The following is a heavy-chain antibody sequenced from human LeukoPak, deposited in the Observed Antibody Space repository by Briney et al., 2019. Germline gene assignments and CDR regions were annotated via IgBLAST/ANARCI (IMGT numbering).Heavy chain of an antibody. CDR2: IRYDGSNK. J-gene: IGHJ6*03. V-gene: IGHV3-30*02. CDR1: GFTFSSYG. CDR3: ARDGSRGIAATGYMDV. Sequence: GGSLRLSCAASGFTFSSYGMHWVRQAPGKGLEWVAFIRYDGSNKYYADSVKGRFTISRDDSKNTLYLQMNSLRAEDTAVYYCARDGSRGIAATGYMDVWGKGTTVTVSS. D-gene: IGHD6-13*01.